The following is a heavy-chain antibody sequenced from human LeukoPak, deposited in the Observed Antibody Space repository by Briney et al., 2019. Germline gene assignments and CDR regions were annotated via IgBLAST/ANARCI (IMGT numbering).Heavy chain of an antibody. CDR1: GGSISSSSYY. D-gene: IGHD2-2*01. J-gene: IGHJ5*02. CDR3: VQRGVVEVPAGMVFPFDP. V-gene: IGHV4-39*07. CDR2: IYYTGST. Sequence: SETLSLTCTVSGGSISSSSYYWGWIRQPPGKGLEWIGSIYYTGSTLYNPFLKSRVTISVDTSKNQFSLKLSSVTAADTAVYYCVQRGVVEVPAGMVFPFDPWGQGTLVTVSS.